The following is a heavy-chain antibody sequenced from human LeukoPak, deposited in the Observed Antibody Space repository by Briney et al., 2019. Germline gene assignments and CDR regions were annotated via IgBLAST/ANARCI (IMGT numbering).Heavy chain of an antibody. Sequence: KPSETLSLTCTVSGGSISSYYWSWIRQPPGKGLEYIGHIYYSGNTDYNPSLKSRVTISVDTSKNQFSLNLSSVTAADTAVYYCARWYCSSTTCYHVDVWGKGTTVTVSS. V-gene: IGHV4-59*01. CDR3: ARWYCSSTTCYHVDV. D-gene: IGHD2/OR15-2a*01. J-gene: IGHJ6*03. CDR1: GGSISSYY. CDR2: IYYSGNT.